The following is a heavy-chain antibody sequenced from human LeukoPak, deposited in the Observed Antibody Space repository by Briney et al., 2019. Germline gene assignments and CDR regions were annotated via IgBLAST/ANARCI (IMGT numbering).Heavy chain of an antibody. D-gene: IGHD3-22*01. Sequence: GGSLRLSCAASGFTVSSNYMSWVRQAPGKGLEWVSVIYSGGSTYYADSVKGRFTISRDNSKNTLYLQMNSLRAEDTAVYYCAKDPYYDSSGYYPNWGQGTLVTVSS. J-gene: IGHJ4*02. V-gene: IGHV3-53*01. CDR2: IYSGGST. CDR3: AKDPYYDSSGYYPN. CDR1: GFTVSSNY.